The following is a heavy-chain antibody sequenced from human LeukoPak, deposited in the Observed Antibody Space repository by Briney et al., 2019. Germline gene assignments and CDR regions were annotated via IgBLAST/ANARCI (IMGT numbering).Heavy chain of an antibody. D-gene: IGHD3-22*01. J-gene: IGHJ6*03. CDR1: GFTFSSYG. CDR2: ISGSGGST. V-gene: IGHV3-23*01. CDR3: AKGSKAVVFTRDHYMDV. Sequence: GGSLRLSCAASGFTFSSYGMSWVRQAPGKGLEWVSAISGSGGSTYYADSVKGRFTISRDNSKNTLYLQMNSLRAEDTAVYYCAKGSKAVVFTRDHYMDVWGKGTTVTFSS.